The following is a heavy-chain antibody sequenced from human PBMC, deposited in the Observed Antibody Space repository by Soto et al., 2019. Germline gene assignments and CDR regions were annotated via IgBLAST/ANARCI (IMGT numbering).Heavy chain of an antibody. V-gene: IGHV4-31*03. D-gene: IGHD6-6*01. CDR1: GGSISSGGYY. J-gene: IGHJ6*02. CDR2: NYYSGIT. CDR3: ARGSSIAGLYYGMDV. Sequence: QVQLQESGPGLVKPSQTLSLTCTVSGGSISSGGYYWTWIRQHPGKGLEWIGYNYYSGITYYNPSLKSRATISLAPSKNQFSLKLSPVTAADTSVYYCARGSSIAGLYYGMDVWGQGTTVTVSS.